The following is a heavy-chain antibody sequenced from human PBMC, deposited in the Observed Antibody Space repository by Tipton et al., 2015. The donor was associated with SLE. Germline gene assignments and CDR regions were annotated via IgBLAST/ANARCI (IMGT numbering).Heavy chain of an antibody. J-gene: IGHJ4*02. CDR2: ISWNSGSI. CDR1: GFAFDGYA. D-gene: IGHD6-19*01. Sequence: SLRLSCAAGGFAFDGYAMHWVRQVPGKGLEWVSGISWNSGSIVYADSVRGRFTISRDNGNNSLFLQMNSLRSEDTALYYCAKATYRSGWYGGFDSWGQGTLVTVSS. CDR3: AKATYRSGWYGGFDS. V-gene: IGHV3-9*01.